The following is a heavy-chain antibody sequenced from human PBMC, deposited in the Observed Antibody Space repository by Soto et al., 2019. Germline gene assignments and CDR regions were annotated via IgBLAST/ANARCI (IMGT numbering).Heavy chain of an antibody. CDR2: ISYDGSNK. D-gene: IGHD6-13*01. V-gene: IGHV3-30*18. CDR1: GFTFSSYG. J-gene: IGHJ4*02. CDR3: AKDAGTSRFDY. Sequence: PGGSLRLSCAASGFTFSSYGMHWVRQAPGKGLEWVAVISYDGSNKYYADSVKGRFTISRDNSKNTLYLQMNSLRAEDTAVYYCAKDAGTSRFDYWGQGTLVTAPQ.